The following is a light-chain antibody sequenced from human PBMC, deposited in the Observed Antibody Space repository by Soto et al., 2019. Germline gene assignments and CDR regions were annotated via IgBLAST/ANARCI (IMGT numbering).Light chain of an antibody. CDR2: GAS. V-gene: IGKV3-15*01. CDR3: QQYNNWPGWT. CDR1: QIVSSN. J-gene: IGKJ1*01. Sequence: EIGITTIPEPLSVSPGERATPSCRANQIVSSNLAWYQQKPGQAPRLLIYGASTRSTGIPGRFSGSGSGTEFTLTISSLQSEDFAVYHCQQYNNWPGWTFGQGTKVDIK.